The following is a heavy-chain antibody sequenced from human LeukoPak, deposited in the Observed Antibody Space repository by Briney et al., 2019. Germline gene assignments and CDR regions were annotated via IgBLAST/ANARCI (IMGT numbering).Heavy chain of an antibody. D-gene: IGHD6-19*01. CDR1: GGSISSSTYY. CDR3: ARESRGDSSGWYGTFDY. J-gene: IGHJ4*02. Sequence: PSETLSLTCTVSGGSISSSTYYWGWIRQPPGKGLEWIGSIYYSGSTYYNPSLKSRVTISVDTSKNQFSLKLSSVTAADTAVYYCARESRGDSSGWYGTFDYWGQGTLVTVSS. V-gene: IGHV4-39*07. CDR2: IYYSGST.